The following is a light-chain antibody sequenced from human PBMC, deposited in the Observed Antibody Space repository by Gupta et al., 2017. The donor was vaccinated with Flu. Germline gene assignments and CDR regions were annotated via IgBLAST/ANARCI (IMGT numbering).Light chain of an antibody. CDR2: GNS. Sequence: RVTISCTGSSSNIGAGYDVHWYQQLPGTAPKLLIYGNSNRPSGVPDRFSGSKSGTSASLAITGLQAEDEADYYCQSYDSSLSVVFGGGTKLTVL. CDR1: SSNIGAGYD. CDR3: QSYDSSLSVV. V-gene: IGLV1-40*01. J-gene: IGLJ2*01.